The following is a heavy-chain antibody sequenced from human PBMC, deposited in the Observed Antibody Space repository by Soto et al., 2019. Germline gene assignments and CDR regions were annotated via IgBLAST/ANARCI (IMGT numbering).Heavy chain of an antibody. V-gene: IGHV4-39*01. CDR2: IHYSGTT. CDR1: GGSISSSSYY. Sequence: SETLSLTCTVSGGSISSSSYYWGWIRQPPGKRLEWIGSIHYSGTTYHNPSLKSRVTISVDVSKNQFSLKLSSVTAADTAVYYCASPFYYGSGGRFYYMDVWGKGTTVTVSS. CDR3: ASPFYYGSGGRFYYMDV. D-gene: IGHD3-10*01. J-gene: IGHJ6*03.